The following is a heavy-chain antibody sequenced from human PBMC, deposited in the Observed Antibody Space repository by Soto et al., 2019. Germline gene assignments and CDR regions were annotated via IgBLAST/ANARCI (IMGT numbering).Heavy chain of an antibody. CDR3: ARASGDSIYNWFDP. D-gene: IGHD4-17*01. Sequence: GGSLRLSCAASGFIFSRYAMSWVRQAPGKGLEWVSVISDSGANTYYADSVKGRVTISRDNSKNTLYLQMNSLRVEDTAIYYCARASGDSIYNWFDPWGQGTLVTLSS. J-gene: IGHJ5*02. CDR2: ISDSGANT. V-gene: IGHV3-23*01. CDR1: GFIFSRYA.